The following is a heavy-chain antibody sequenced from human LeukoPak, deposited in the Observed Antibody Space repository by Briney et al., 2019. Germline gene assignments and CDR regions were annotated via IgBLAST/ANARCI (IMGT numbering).Heavy chain of an antibody. Sequence: PSETLSLTCTVSGGSISSGGYYWSWIRHHPGKGLEWIGYIYYSGSTYYNPSLKSRVTISVDTSKNQFSLKLSSVTAADTAVYYCARSMTTVVQFDYWGQGTLVTVSS. V-gene: IGHV4-31*03. D-gene: IGHD4-23*01. J-gene: IGHJ4*02. CDR1: GGSISSGGYY. CDR2: IYYSGST. CDR3: ARSMTTVVQFDY.